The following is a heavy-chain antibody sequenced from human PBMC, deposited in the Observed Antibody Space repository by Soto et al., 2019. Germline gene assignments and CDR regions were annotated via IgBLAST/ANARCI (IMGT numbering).Heavy chain of an antibody. J-gene: IGHJ6*02. CDR3: ARTSSSNPNYYGLDV. V-gene: IGHV4-30-4*01. CDR1: GGSISSGDYY. Sequence: SETLSLTCTVSGGSISSGDYYWSWIRQPPGKGLEWIGYIYYSGNTYYNPSLKSRVTISLDTYKDQFSLKLTSVTAADTAMYFCARTSSSNPNYYGLDVGGRGTTVTVS. D-gene: IGHD6-13*01. CDR2: IYYSGNT.